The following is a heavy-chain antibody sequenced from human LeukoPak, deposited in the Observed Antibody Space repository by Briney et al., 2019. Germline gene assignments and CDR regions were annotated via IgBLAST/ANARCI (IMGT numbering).Heavy chain of an antibody. V-gene: IGHV1-46*01. CDR1: GYTFSSYY. J-gene: IGHJ4*02. Sequence: ASVKVSCKASGYTFSSYYMHWVRQAPGQGLEWMGIINPSGGSTTYAQKFQGRVTMTRDTSISTAYMELSRLRADDTAVYYCAREGEDYYDSSGYFYVRSDFDYWGQGTLVTVSS. CDR3: AREGEDYYDSSGYFYVRSDFDY. D-gene: IGHD3-22*01. CDR2: INPSGGST.